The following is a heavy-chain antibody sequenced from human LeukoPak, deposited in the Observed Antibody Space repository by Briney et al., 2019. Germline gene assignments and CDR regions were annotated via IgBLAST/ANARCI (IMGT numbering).Heavy chain of an antibody. CDR3: ARDIAHANIVGATRTWFFDY. J-gene: IGHJ4*02. CDR1: GYTFTGYY. V-gene: IGHV1-2*02. D-gene: IGHD1-26*01. CDR2: INPNSGGT. Sequence: ASVKVSCKASGYTFTGYYMHWVRQAPGQGLEWMGWINPNSGGTNYAQKFQDRVTMTRDTSISTAYMELSRLRSDDTAVYYCARDIAHANIVGATRTWFFDYWGQGTLVTVSS.